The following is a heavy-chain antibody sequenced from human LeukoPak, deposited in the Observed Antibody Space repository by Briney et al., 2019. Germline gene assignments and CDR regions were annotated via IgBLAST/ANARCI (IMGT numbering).Heavy chain of an antibody. D-gene: IGHD4-17*01. J-gene: IGHJ3*02. CDR2: INHSGST. CDR1: GGSFSGYY. CDR3: ARGSDYGEAPDI. V-gene: IGHV4-34*01. Sequence: PSETLSLTCAVYGGSFSGYYWSWIRRPPGKGLEWIGEINHSGSTNYNPSLKSRVTISVDTSKNQFSLKLSSVTAADTAVYYCARGSDYGEAPDIWGQGTMVTVSS.